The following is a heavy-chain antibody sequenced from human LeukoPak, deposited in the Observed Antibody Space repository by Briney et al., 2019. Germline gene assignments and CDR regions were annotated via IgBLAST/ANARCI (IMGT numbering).Heavy chain of an antibody. V-gene: IGHV4-34*01. J-gene: IGHJ4*02. D-gene: IGHD1-26*01. CDR3: ARELYYFDY. CDR2: INHSGSA. Sequence: SETLSLTCAVYGGSFSGYYWSWIRQPPGKGLEWIGEINHSGSANYNPSLKSRVTISVDTSKNQFSLKLSSVTAADTAVYYCARELYYFDYWGQGTLVTVSS. CDR1: GGSFSGYY.